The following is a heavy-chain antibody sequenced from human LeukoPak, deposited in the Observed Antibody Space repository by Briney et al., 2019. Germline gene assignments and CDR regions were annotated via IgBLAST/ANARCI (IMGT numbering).Heavy chain of an antibody. Sequence: GGSLRLSCVVSGFSVSNNYVSWVRQAPGKGLEWVSVIYAGDTIKYADSVKGRFTISRDNSKNTVYLQMNSLRAEDTAVYYCANARVAAAGSEWGQGTLVTVSS. D-gene: IGHD6-13*01. CDR2: IYAGDTI. V-gene: IGHV3-66*01. CDR3: ANARVAAAGSE. CDR1: GFSVSNNY. J-gene: IGHJ4*02.